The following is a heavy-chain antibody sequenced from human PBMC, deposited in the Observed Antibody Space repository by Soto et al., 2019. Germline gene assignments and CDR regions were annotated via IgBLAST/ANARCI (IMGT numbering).Heavy chain of an antibody. V-gene: IGHV3-30*18. J-gene: IGHJ4*02. CDR1: GFTFSDFG. Sequence: QVQLVESGGGVVQPERSLRLSCATSGFTFSDFGMHWVRQAPGKGLEWVAAISADGSDKYYLGSVQGRFTISRDNTKNALYLQLNSLRTGDTAVYYCAKGTAVARQHFANWGQGTLVTVSS. CDR2: ISADGSDK. D-gene: IGHD6-19*01. CDR3: AKGTAVARQHFAN.